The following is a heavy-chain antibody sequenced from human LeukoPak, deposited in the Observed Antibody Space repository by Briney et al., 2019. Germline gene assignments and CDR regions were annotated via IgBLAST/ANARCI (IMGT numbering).Heavy chain of an antibody. CDR1: GYTFTKND. Sequence: GASVKVSCKASGYTFTKNDINWVRQAPGQGLEWMGWMNPNTGDTVYAQAFQGRITITRDTSINTIYMELSSLRVGDTATYFCARGRAMQPSFDPWGQGTLVTVSS. CDR2: MNPNTGDT. J-gene: IGHJ5*02. CDR3: ARGRAMQPSFDP. V-gene: IGHV1-8*01.